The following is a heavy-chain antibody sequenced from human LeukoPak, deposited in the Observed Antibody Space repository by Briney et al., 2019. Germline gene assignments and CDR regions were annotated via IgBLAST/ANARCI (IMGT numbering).Heavy chain of an antibody. CDR2: IIPIFGTA. J-gene: IGHJ3*02. Sequence: GASVKVSCKASGGTFSSYAISRVRQAPGQGLEWMGGIIPIFGTANYAQKFQGRVTITADESTSTAYMELSSLRSEDTAVYYCARDIVATLRLGYAAFDIWGQGTMVTVSS. CDR1: GGTFSSYA. CDR3: ARDIVATLRLGYAAFDI. D-gene: IGHD5-12*01. V-gene: IGHV1-69*13.